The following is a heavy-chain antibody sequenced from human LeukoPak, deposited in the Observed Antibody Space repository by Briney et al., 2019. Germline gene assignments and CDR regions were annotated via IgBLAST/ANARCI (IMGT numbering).Heavy chain of an antibody. Sequence: PGGSLRLSCAASGFTFSSYWMSWVRQAPGKGLEWVANIKQDGSEKYYVDSVKGRFTISRDNAKNSLYLQMNSLRAEDTAVYYCARDLGYIVGATPFDYWGQGTLVTVSS. D-gene: IGHD1-26*01. J-gene: IGHJ4*02. CDR1: GFTFSSYW. CDR2: IKQDGSEK. CDR3: ARDLGYIVGATPFDY. V-gene: IGHV3-7*01.